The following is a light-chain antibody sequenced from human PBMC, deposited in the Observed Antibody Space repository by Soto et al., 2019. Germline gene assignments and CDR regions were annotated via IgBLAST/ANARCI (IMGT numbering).Light chain of an antibody. CDR3: AAWDDSLSGHVV. V-gene: IGLV1-47*01. CDR2: RNN. J-gene: IGLJ2*01. CDR1: SSNIGSNY. Sequence: QLVLTQPPSASGTPVQRVTIACSGSSSNIGSNYVYWYQQLPGTAPKLLIYRNNQRPSVVPDRFSGSKSGTSASLAISGLRSEDESDYYCAAWDDSLSGHVVFGGGTKVTVL.